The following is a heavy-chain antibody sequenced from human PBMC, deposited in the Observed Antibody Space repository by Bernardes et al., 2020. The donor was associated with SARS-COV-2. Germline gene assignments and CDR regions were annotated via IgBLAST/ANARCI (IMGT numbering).Heavy chain of an antibody. CDR1: GYTFTGYY. V-gene: IGHV1-2*02. CDR2: INPNSGGT. CDR3: ARVPAAKSPGYFQH. D-gene: IGHD2-2*01. J-gene: IGHJ1*01. Sequence: ASVKVSCKASGYTFTGYYMHWVRQAPGQGLEWMGWINPNSGGTNYAQKFQGRVTMTRDTSISTAYMELSRLRSDDTAVYYCARVPAAKSPGYFQHWGQGTLVTVSS.